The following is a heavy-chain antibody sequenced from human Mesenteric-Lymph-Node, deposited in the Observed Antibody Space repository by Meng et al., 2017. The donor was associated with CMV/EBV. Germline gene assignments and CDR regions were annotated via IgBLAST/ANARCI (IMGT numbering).Heavy chain of an antibody. D-gene: IGHD6-6*01. V-gene: IGHV4-59*01. CDR1: GASISSNY. Sequence: SETLSLTCTVSGASISSNYWSWIRQSAGKGLEWIGYIYKSGSTYYNPSLKSRVTIQIDTSKNQFSLKLYSVTAADTAVYYCARVVAARVFSPPSIQLYGVDVWGQGTTVTVSS. CDR2: IYKSGST. CDR3: ARVVAARVFSPPSIQLYGVDV. J-gene: IGHJ6*02.